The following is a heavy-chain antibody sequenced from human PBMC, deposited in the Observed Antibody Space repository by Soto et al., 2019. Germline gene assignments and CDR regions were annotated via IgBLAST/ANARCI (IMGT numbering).Heavy chain of an antibody. CDR3: ARYIPGVRYYGMDV. D-gene: IGHD2-2*01. V-gene: IGHV3-23*01. Sequence: GGSLRLSCAASGFTFSSYAMKWFRQAPGKGLEWVSLIGESGTPTYYADSVKGRFTISRDNSGNTLFLEMYSLRAEDTAVYYCARYIPGVRYYGMDVWGHGTTVTVSS. CDR1: GFTFSSYA. CDR2: IGESGTPT. J-gene: IGHJ6*02.